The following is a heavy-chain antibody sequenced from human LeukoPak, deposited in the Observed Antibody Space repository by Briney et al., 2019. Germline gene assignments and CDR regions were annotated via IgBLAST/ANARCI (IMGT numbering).Heavy chain of an antibody. CDR1: GFTFSSYA. Sequence: GGSLRLSCAASGFTFSSYAMSWVRQAPGKGLEWVSAISGRGGSTYYADSVKGRFTISRDNSKNTLYLQMNSLRAEDTAVYYCAKEGGNGYYLIYFDYWGQGTLVTVSS. V-gene: IGHV3-23*01. D-gene: IGHD3-3*01. CDR2: ISGRGGST. J-gene: IGHJ4*02. CDR3: AKEGGNGYYLIYFDY.